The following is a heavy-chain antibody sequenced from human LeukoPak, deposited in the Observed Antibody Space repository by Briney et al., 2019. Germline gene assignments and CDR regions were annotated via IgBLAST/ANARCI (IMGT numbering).Heavy chain of an antibody. CDR3: AKDRTSGYSYGYYFDY. V-gene: IGHV3-30*18. J-gene: IGHJ4*02. D-gene: IGHD5-18*01. Sequence: GGSLRLSCAASGFTFSSYGMHWVRQAPGKGLEWVAVISYDGSNKYYADSVKGRFTISRDNSKNTLYLQMNRLRAEDTAVYCAKDRTSGYSYGYYFDYWGQGTLVTVSS. CDR1: GFTFSSYG. CDR2: ISYDGSNK.